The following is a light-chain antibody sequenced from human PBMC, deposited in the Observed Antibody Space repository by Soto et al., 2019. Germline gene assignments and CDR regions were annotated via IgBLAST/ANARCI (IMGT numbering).Light chain of an antibody. CDR1: QSISSW. Sequence: DIQMTQSPSTLSASVGDRVTITYRASQSISSWLAWYQQKPGKAPKLLIYDASSLESGVPSTFSGSGSGTEFSLTVSSLKPDDFATYYCLQYLTYPLTFGGGTKVDIK. CDR2: DAS. J-gene: IGKJ4*01. CDR3: LQYLTYPLT. V-gene: IGKV1-5*01.